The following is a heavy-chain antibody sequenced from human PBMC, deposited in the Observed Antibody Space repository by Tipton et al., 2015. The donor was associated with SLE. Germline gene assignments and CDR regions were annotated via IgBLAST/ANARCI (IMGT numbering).Heavy chain of an antibody. J-gene: IGHJ4*02. Sequence: QSGAEVKKPGASVRVSCKASGYTFTTYGISWVRQAPGQGLEWMGWISTYNGNTNYAQTLQGRVTMTSDTSTSTAYMELRSLRSDDTAIYYCARVRVDTAMGVFDFWGQGTLVTVSS. CDR3: ARVRVDTAMGVFDF. D-gene: IGHD5-18*01. CDR2: ISTYNGNT. V-gene: IGHV1-18*01. CDR1: GYTFTTYG.